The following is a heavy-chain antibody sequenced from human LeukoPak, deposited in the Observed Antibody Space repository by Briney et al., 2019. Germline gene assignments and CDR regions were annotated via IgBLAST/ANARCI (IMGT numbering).Heavy chain of an antibody. J-gene: IGHJ4*02. D-gene: IGHD3-22*01. CDR1: GFTFSSYA. CDR3: ARGPSRITMIVVVPNFDY. Sequence: GRSLRLSCAASGFTFSSYAMHWVRQAPGKGLEWVAVISYDGSNKYYADSVKGRFTISRDNSKNTLYLQMNSLRAEDTAVYYCARGPSRITMIVVVPNFDYWGQGTLVTVSS. V-gene: IGHV3-30-3*01. CDR2: ISYDGSNK.